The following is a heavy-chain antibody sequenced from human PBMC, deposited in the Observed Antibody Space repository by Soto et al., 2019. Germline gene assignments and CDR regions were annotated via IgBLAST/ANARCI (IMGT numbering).Heavy chain of an antibody. Sequence: QVQLQESGPGLVKPSGTLSLTCAVSGGSISSSYWWNWVRQTPRGGLEWIGKIYHGGTTNYNPSLKIRVTISVDKYKNQFSLKLTSVTAADTAVYYCVSSLNYDFWRDGGRHFYFDYWGRGILATVSS. CDR2: IYHGGTT. V-gene: IGHV4-4*02. CDR3: VSSLNYDFWRDGGRHFYFDY. CDR1: GGSISSSYW. J-gene: IGHJ4*02. D-gene: IGHD3-3*01.